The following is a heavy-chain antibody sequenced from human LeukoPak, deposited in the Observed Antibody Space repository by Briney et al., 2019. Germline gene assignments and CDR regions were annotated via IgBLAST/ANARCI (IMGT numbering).Heavy chain of an antibody. V-gene: IGHV3-20*04. CDR1: GFTFDDHG. D-gene: IGHD1-26*01. CDR3: ARGSGSYYDGLEDY. Sequence: GGSLRLPCAASGFTFDDHGMSWVRQAPGKGLEWVSGINWNAGRTGYADSVKGRFTISRDNAKNSLYLQMNSLRAEDTALYYCARGSGSYYDGLEDYWGQGTLVIVSS. J-gene: IGHJ4*02. CDR2: INWNAGRT.